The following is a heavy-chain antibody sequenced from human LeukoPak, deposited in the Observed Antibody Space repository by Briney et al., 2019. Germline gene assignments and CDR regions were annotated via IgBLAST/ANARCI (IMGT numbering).Heavy chain of an antibody. J-gene: IGHJ4*02. CDR3: ARDQATHIDY. CDR1: RFIFSNYG. V-gene: IGHV3-33*01. Sequence: PGRSLRLSCAASRFIFSNYGMHWVRQAPGKGLEWVAVIWYDGSHGEHADSVKGRFTISRDNSKNMLYLQMNSLRAEDTAVYYCARDQATHIDYWGQGTLVTVPS. CDR2: IWYDGSHG.